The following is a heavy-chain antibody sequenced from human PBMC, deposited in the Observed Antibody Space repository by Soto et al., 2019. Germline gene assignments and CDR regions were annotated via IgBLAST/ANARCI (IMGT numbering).Heavy chain of an antibody. D-gene: IGHD2-21*01. CDR3: ARGLLAHAFDI. CDR1: GLTFNSYG. V-gene: IGHV3-33*01. CDR2: IWYDGSNK. Sequence: PXXSLRLSCAASGLTFNSYGMHWDLQAPGKGLEWVAVIWYDGSNKYYADSVKGRFTISRDNSKNTLYLQMKSLRAEDTAVYYCARGLLAHAFDIWGQGTMVTVSS. J-gene: IGHJ3*02.